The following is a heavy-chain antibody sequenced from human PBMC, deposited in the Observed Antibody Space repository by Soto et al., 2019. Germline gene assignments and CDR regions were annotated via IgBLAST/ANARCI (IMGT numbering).Heavy chain of an antibody. V-gene: IGHV5-51*01. CDR1: GYSFPSHW. Sequence: PGESLKISCKGSGYSFPSHWIAWVRQMPGKGLEWMGIVNPADSDTRYSPSFQGHVTLSADKSISTAYLQWSSLKASDTAMYYCARIVALGDCSGGSCSNWFDPWGQGTLVTVSS. CDR3: ARIVALGDCSGGSCSNWFDP. CDR2: VNPADSDT. D-gene: IGHD2-15*01. J-gene: IGHJ5*02.